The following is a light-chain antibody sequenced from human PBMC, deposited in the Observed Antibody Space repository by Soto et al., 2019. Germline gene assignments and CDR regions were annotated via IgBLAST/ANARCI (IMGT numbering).Light chain of an antibody. CDR3: QQFKSYPIT. CDR1: QTITTY. J-gene: IGKJ5*01. Sequence: TQSPWSLYAYVGARITITCRTSQTITTYLNWYQQNPGKAPKLLIYAASTLQNGVPSTFSGSGSGTEFTLTISSLQPEDFGTYYCQQFKSYPITFGQGTRLAFK. CDR2: AAS. V-gene: IGKV1-9*01.